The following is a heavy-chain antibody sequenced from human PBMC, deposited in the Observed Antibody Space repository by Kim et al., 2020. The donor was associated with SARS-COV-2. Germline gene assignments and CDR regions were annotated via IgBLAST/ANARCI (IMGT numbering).Heavy chain of an antibody. Sequence: GGSLRLSCAASGFTFSSYGMHWVRQAPGKGLEWVAVISYDGSNKYYADSVKGRFTISRDNSKNTLYLQMNSLRAEDTAVYYCAKEGDCSGGSCHGYTWFDPWGQGTLVTVSS. CDR3: AKEGDCSGGSCHGYTWFDP. CDR2: ISYDGSNK. J-gene: IGHJ5*02. V-gene: IGHV3-30*18. D-gene: IGHD2-15*01. CDR1: GFTFSSYG.